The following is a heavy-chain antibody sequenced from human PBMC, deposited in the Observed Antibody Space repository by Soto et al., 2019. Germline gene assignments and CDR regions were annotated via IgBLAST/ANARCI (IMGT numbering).Heavy chain of an antibody. CDR3: ARGWFGELLPLDY. CDR1: GYTFTSDA. V-gene: IGHV1-8*01. J-gene: IGHJ4*02. D-gene: IGHD3-10*01. Sequence: QVQLVQSGAEVKKPGASVKVSCKASGYTFTSDAINWVRQATGPGLEWMGWMNPNSGNTGYAQKFQGRVTMTRNTSISTAYMELSSLRSKDTAVYYCARGWFGELLPLDYWGQGTLVTVSS. CDR2: MNPNSGNT.